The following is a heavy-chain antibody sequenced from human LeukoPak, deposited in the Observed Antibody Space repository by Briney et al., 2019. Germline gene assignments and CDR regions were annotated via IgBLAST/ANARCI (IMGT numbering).Heavy chain of an antibody. CDR1: GGTFSSYA. J-gene: IGHJ4*02. Sequence: SVKVSCKASGGTFSSYAISWVRQAPGQGLEWMGGIIPIFGTANYAQKFQGRVTITADESTSTAYMELSSLRPEDTAVYYCAREGIAARYFDYWGQGTLVTVSS. V-gene: IGHV1-69*13. D-gene: IGHD6-6*01. CDR3: AREGIAARYFDY. CDR2: IIPIFGTA.